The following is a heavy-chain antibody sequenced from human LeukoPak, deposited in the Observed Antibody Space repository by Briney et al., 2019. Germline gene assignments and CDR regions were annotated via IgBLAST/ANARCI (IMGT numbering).Heavy chain of an antibody. J-gene: IGHJ4*02. CDR2: IGGNSYYT. CDR3: ARGDGGNSAFDY. V-gene: IGHV3-21*05. Sequence: GGSLRLSCAASGFTFSSYAMNWVRQAPEKGLEWVSYIGGNSYYTNYADSVKGRFTISRDNAKNSLYLQMSSLRVEDTAVYYCARGDGGNSAFDYWGQGNLVTVSS. CDR1: GFTFSSYA. D-gene: IGHD4-23*01.